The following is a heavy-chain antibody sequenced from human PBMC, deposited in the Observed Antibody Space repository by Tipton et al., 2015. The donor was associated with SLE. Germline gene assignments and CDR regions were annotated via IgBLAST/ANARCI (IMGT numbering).Heavy chain of an antibody. D-gene: IGHD1-1*01. V-gene: IGHV4-39*07. J-gene: IGHJ4*02. CDR1: GGSISSNTHS. Sequence: TLSLTCTVSGGSISSNTHSGDWLRQSPGKGLEWIGGINHSGSTNHNPSLKSRVTISVDTSKNQLSLKLSAVTAADTAVYYCARALWKGGDHWGQGILVTVSS. CDR2: INHSGST. CDR3: ARALWKGGDH.